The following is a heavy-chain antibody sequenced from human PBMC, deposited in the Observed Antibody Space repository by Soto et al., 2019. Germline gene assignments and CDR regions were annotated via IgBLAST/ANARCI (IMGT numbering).Heavy chain of an antibody. D-gene: IGHD3-9*01. Sequence: GGSLRLSCAASGFTFSNAWMSWVRQAPGKGLEWVGRIKSKTDGGTTDYAAPVKGRFTISRDDSKNTLYLQMNSLKTEDTAVYYCTTGSDILTGYRPYDAFDIWGQGTMVTVSS. V-gene: IGHV3-15*01. CDR2: IKSKTDGGTT. CDR3: TTGSDILTGYRPYDAFDI. J-gene: IGHJ3*02. CDR1: GFTFSNAW.